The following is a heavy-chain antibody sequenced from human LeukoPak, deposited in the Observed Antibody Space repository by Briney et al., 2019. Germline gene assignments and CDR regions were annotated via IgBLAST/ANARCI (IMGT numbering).Heavy chain of an antibody. V-gene: IGHV3-11*06. D-gene: IGHD6-13*01. Sequence: GGSLRLSCAASGFTFKDYYMSWIRQAPGKGREGFSYISSSSSYTNYADSVKGRFTLSRDNAKNSLYLQMNSLRAEDTAVYYCARAGAGSSWFSDALDIWGQGTMVTVSS. J-gene: IGHJ3*02. CDR2: ISSSSSYT. CDR1: GFTFKDYY. CDR3: ARAGAGSSWFSDALDI.